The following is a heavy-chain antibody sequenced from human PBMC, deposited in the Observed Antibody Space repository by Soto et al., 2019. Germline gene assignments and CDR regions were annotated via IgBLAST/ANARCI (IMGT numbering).Heavy chain of an antibody. J-gene: IGHJ4*02. CDR1: GGTLSSYA. D-gene: IGHD6-6*01. CDR2: IIPIFGTA. Sequence: GASVKVSCKASGGTLSSYAISWGRQAPGQGLEWMGGIIPIFGTANYAQKFQGRVTITADESTSTAYMELSSLRSEDTAVYYCARLDSSLYYFDYWGQGTLVTVSS. CDR3: ARLDSSLYYFDY. V-gene: IGHV1-69*13.